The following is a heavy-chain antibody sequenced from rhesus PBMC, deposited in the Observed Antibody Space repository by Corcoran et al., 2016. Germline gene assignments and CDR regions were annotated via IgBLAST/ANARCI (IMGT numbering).Heavy chain of an antibody. D-gene: IGHD3-34*01. CDR3: ARPGGGNHLDF. Sequence: QVQLQESGPGLVKPSETLSLTCAVSGYSISSGYYWGWIRQPPGKGLEYIGYISGSSGSPYYNPSLKRRVTISKDTSKNQFSLKVSSVTAADTAVYYCARPGGGNHLDFWGQGVLVTVSS. J-gene: IGHJ4*01. CDR2: ISGSSGSP. CDR1: GYSISSGYY. V-gene: IGHV4-99*01.